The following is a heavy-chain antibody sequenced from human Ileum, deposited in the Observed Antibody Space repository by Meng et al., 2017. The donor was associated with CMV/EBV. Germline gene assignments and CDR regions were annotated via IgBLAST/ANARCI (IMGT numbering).Heavy chain of an antibody. CDR3: ARARVDDVLTGYLPQGDVYYYGMDV. J-gene: IGHJ6*02. D-gene: IGHD3-9*01. Sequence: ASVKVSCKASGYTFTSYGISWVRQAPGQGLEWMGWISAYNGNTNYAQKLQGRVTMTTDTSTSTAYMELRSLRSDDTAVYYCARARVDDVLTGYLPQGDVYYYGMDVWGLGTTVTVSS. CDR2: ISAYNGNT. CDR1: GYTFTSYG. V-gene: IGHV1-18*01.